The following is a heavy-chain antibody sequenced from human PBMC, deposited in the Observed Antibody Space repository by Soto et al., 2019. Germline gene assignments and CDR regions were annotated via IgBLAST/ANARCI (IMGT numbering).Heavy chain of an antibody. CDR1: GFTFRSYS. J-gene: IGHJ6*02. V-gene: IGHV3-48*02. CDR3: ARDYGYYYYYGMDV. D-gene: IGHD3-10*01. Sequence: GGSLRLSCAASGFTFRSYSMNWARQAPGKGLEWVSYISSSSSTIYYADSVKGRFTTSRDNAKTSLYLQMNSLRDEDTAVYYCARDYGYYYYYGMDVWGQGTTVTVCS. CDR2: ISSSSSTI.